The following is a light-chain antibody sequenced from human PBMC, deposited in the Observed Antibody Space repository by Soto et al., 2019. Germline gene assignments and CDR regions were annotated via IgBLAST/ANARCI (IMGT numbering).Light chain of an antibody. CDR2: LGS. CDR1: QSLLHNNRYNY. J-gene: IGKJ3*01. Sequence: DIVMTQSPLSLPVTPGEPASISCRSSQSLLHNNRYNYLDWYLQKPGQSPQLLIYLGSNRASGVPDRFSGSGSGTDFTLKISRVEAEDVGVYYCMQALQTPCTFGPGTKVDIK. CDR3: MQALQTPCT. V-gene: IGKV2-28*01.